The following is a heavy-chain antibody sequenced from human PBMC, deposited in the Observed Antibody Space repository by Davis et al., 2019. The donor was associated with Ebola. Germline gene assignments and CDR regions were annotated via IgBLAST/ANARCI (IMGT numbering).Heavy chain of an antibody. CDR3: ARGVTGTTDWFDP. D-gene: IGHD1-7*01. CDR1: GYTFTSYG. V-gene: IGHV1-18*01. Sequence: ASVKVSCKASGYTFTSYGISWVRQAPGQGLEWMGWISAYNGNTNYAQKLQGRVTMTRDTSASTAYMELSSLRFEDTAVYYCARGVTGTTDWFDPWGQGTLVTVSS. CDR2: ISAYNGNT. J-gene: IGHJ5*02.